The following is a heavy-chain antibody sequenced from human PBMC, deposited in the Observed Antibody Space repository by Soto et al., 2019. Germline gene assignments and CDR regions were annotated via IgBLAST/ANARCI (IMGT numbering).Heavy chain of an antibody. Sequence: QVQLVQSGAEVKEPGSSVNVSCKASGGTFSSYTISWVRQAPGQGLEWMGRIIPIFGVADYPQKFQGRLTITADKSTSTAYMELSSLKSEDTAVYYCARGGGAYSYWGQGTLVTVS. D-gene: IGHD5-18*01. J-gene: IGHJ1*01. CDR3: ARGGGAYSY. CDR2: IIPIFGVA. V-gene: IGHV1-69*02. CDR1: GGTFSSYT.